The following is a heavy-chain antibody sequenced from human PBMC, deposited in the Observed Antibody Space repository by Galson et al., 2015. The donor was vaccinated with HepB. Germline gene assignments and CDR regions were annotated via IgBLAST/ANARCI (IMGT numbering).Heavy chain of an antibody. Sequence: SLRLSCAAPGFTYRTYAMTWVRQTPGKGLEWVSTIRGGGGDTLHADPVKGSFTISRDDSKSTLYLQMNSLRADDTALYYCVKPLTYFCDSCGYNGYYFDSWGQGILVTVSS. D-gene: IGHD3-22*01. CDR3: VKPLTYFCDSCGYNGYYFDS. CDR1: GFTYRTYA. J-gene: IGHJ4*02. CDR2: IRGGGGDT. V-gene: IGHV3-23*01.